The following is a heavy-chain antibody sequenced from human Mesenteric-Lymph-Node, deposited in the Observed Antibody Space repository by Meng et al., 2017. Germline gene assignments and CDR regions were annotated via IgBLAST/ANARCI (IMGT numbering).Heavy chain of an antibody. J-gene: IGHJ4*02. CDR3: ARDWGDVRGGFDF. V-gene: IGHV6-1*01. D-gene: IGHD3-10*02. Sequence: VHLQQSGPGPVKPSQTLSPTCATSGDSVSSNSAAWNWIRQSPSRGLEWLGRTYYRSKYYNDYALSVKSRITINPDTSKNQFSLQLNSVTPEDTAIYYCARDWGDVRGGFDFWGQGTLVTVSS. CDR1: GDSVSSNSAA. CDR2: TYYRSKYYN.